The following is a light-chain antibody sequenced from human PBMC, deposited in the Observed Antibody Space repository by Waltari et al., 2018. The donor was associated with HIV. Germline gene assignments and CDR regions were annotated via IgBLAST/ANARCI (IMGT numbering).Light chain of an antibody. CDR2: EVT. J-gene: IGLJ2*01. V-gene: IGLV2-8*01. CDR1: NRDIGSYDY. CDR3: SSFADRDGFYVL. Sequence: QSALTQPPYASGSPGQSVTLPCTGSNRDIGSYDYVSWYQLHPGKAPKLVISEVTKRPSGVSDRFSGSKSANTAFLTVSGLQAEDEADYYCSSFADRDGFYVLFGGGTRLTVL.